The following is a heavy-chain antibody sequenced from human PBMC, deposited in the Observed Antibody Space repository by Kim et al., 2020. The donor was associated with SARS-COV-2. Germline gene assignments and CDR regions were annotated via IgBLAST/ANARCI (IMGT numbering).Heavy chain of an antibody. Sequence: TNYNPTRTSRVTISVDTSKNQFSLKLSSVTAADTAVYYCAGVGDLNGFDPWGQGTLVTVSS. J-gene: IGHJ5*02. V-gene: IGHV4-59*01. CDR2: T. CDR3: AGVGDLNGFDP.